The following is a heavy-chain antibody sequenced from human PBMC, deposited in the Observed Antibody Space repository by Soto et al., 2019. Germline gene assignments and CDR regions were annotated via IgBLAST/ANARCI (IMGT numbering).Heavy chain of an antibody. Sequence: EVQLLESGGGLVQPGGSLRLSCAASGFTLTNYVMSWVRQPPGKGLEWVSGIGAGGGGTDYADSVKGRFTISRDNSKNTLYLQMNSLRAEDTAVYYCAKAQNLRADYWGQGTLVTVSS. V-gene: IGHV3-23*01. CDR3: AKAQNLRADY. CDR1: GFTLTNYV. CDR2: IGAGGGGT. J-gene: IGHJ4*02.